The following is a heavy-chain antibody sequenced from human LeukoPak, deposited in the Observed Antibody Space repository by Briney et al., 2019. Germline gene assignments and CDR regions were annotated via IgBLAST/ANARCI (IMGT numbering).Heavy chain of an antibody. Sequence: GGSLRLSCAASGFTFSSYEMNWVRQAPGKGLEWVSYISSSGSTIYYADSVKGRFTISRDNAKNSLYLQMNSLRAEDTALYYCARGETGGGYCYYMDVWGKGTTVTVSS. CDR3: ARGETGGGYCYYMDV. V-gene: IGHV3-48*03. D-gene: IGHD1-1*01. J-gene: IGHJ6*03. CDR1: GFTFSSYE. CDR2: ISSSGSTI.